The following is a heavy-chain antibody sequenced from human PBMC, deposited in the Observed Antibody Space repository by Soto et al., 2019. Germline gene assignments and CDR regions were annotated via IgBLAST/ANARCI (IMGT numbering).Heavy chain of an antibody. D-gene: IGHD1-20*01. CDR3: ATRDNTRFF. V-gene: IGHV4-4*02. Sequence: QVQLQESGPGLVKPSGTLSLTCAVSGVSISSHDWWTWVRQPPGKGLEWIGESHQSGSTNYNSSLGSRVTIEVDTPKNQFSLNLRSVTVADTAVYYCATRDNTRFFWGQGTLVTVST. CDR1: GVSISSHDW. J-gene: IGHJ4*02. CDR2: SHQSGST.